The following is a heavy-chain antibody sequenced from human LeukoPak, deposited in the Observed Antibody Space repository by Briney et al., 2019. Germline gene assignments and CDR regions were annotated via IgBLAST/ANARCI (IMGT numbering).Heavy chain of an antibody. Sequence: GSLRLSCAASGFRFRSYGMTWVRQAPGKGLEWVSSISSSSSYIYYADSVKGRFTISRDNAKNSLYLQMNSLRAEDTAVYYCARSSVAGTGDYWGQGTLVTVSS. V-gene: IGHV3-21*01. CDR3: ARSSVAGTGDY. CDR2: ISSSSSYI. D-gene: IGHD6-19*01. CDR1: GFRFRSYG. J-gene: IGHJ4*02.